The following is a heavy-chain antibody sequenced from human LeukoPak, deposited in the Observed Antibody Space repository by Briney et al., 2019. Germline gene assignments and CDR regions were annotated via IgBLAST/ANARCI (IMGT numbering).Heavy chain of an antibody. CDR1: GFTFSSYA. D-gene: IGHD1-26*01. CDR2: ISYDGSNK. CDR3: ASTGTNSGSYGGDY. Sequence: PGRSLRLSCAASGFTFSSYAMHWVRQAPGKGLEWVAVISYDGSNKYYADSVKGRFTISRDNSKNTLYLQMNSLRAEDTAVYYCASTGTNSGSYGGDYWGQGTLVTVSS. V-gene: IGHV3-30-3*01. J-gene: IGHJ4*02.